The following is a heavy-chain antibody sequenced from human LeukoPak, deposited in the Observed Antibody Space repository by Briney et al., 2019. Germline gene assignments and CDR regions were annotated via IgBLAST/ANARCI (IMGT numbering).Heavy chain of an antibody. D-gene: IGHD2-15*01. Sequence: GGSLGLSCAPSGFTFSDFAMSWVRQSPGKGLEWVSSITTSGESTYYADSVKGRFAISRDNSGSTLYLQMNSLRIEDSAVYYCAKRLSRGYYGKLIFDYWGQGALVTVSS. J-gene: IGHJ4*02. V-gene: IGHV3-23*01. CDR1: GFTFSDFA. CDR2: ITTSGEST. CDR3: AKRLSRGYYGKLIFDY.